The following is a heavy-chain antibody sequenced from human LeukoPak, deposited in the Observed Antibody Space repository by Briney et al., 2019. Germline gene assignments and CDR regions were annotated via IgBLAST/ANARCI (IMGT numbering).Heavy chain of an antibody. V-gene: IGHV1-2*02. J-gene: IGHJ5*02. CDR2: INPNSGGT. D-gene: IGHD3-10*01. CDR3: ARDDEGNGSGSYFGYNWFDP. CDR1: GYTFTGYY. Sequence: ASVKVSCKASGYTFTGYYMHWVRQAPGQGLEWMGWINPNSGGTNYAQKFQGRVTMTRDTSISTAYMELSRLRSDDTAVYYCARDDEGNGSGSYFGYNWFDPWGQGTLVTVSS.